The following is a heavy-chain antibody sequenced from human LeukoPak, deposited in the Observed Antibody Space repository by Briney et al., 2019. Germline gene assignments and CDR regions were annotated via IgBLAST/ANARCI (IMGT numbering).Heavy chain of an antibody. CDR2: INPNSGGT. CDR1: GYTFTGYY. J-gene: IGHJ6*03. CDR3: ARDAVTGRYYYYYMDV. V-gene: IGHV1-2*02. Sequence: ASVKVSCKASGYTFTGYYMHWVRQAPGQGLEWMGWINPNSGGTNYAQKFQGRVTMTRDTSISTAYMELSRLRSDDTAVYYCARDAVTGRYYYYYMDVWGKGTTVTVSS. D-gene: IGHD2-21*02.